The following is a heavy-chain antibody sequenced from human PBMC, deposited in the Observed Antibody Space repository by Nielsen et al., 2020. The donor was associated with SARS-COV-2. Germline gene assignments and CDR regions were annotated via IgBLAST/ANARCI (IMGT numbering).Heavy chain of an antibody. CDR2: INAGNGNT. J-gene: IGHJ3*02. V-gene: IGHV1-3*01. D-gene: IGHD2-15*01. Sequence: ASVKVSCKASGYTFTGYYMHWVRQAPGQGLEWMGWINAGNGNTKYSQKFQGRVTITRDTSASTAYMELSSLRSEDTAVYYCASLAATYDAFDIWGQGTMVTVSS. CDR1: GYTFTGYY. CDR3: ASLAATYDAFDI.